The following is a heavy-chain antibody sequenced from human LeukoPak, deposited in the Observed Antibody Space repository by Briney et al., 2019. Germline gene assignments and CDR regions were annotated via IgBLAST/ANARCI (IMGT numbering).Heavy chain of an antibody. CDR3: AMQNSRGFDY. CDR1: GFNFRYYA. CDR2: ISEGADIT. J-gene: IGHJ4*02. V-gene: IGHV3-23*01. D-gene: IGHD2/OR15-2a*01. Sequence: GGSLRLSCAASGFNFRYYAMTWVRQAPGKGLECVSGISEGADITYYGGSVKGRFTISRDNSKNTLYLQMNSLRAEDTAVYYCAMQNSRGFDYWGQGTLVTVSS.